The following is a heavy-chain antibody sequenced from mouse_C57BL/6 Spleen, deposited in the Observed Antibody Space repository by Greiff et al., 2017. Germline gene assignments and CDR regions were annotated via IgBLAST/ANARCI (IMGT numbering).Heavy chain of an antibody. V-gene: IGHV1-72*01. J-gene: IGHJ1*03. CDR1: GYTFPSYW. CDR3: ARDGNFYWYFDG. Sequence: QVQLQQPGAELVKPGASVTLSCKASGYTFPSYWMPWVKQRPGRGLAWIGRIAPNSGGTTNNEKFKSKATLIVDKHSSTAYTQLSRLTSEDSAVYECARDGNFYWYFDGWGTGTTVTVSS. D-gene: IGHD2-1*01. CDR2: IAPNSGGT.